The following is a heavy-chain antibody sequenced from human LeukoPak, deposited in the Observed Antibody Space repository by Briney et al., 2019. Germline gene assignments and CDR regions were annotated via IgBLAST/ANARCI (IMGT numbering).Heavy chain of an antibody. D-gene: IGHD3-3*01. J-gene: IGHJ4*02. CDR1: GFTFSSYA. Sequence: HPGGSLRLSCAASGFTFSSYALSWVRQAPGKGLEWVSAISGSGGSTYYADSVKGRFTISRDNSKNTLYLQMNSLRAEDTAVYYCAKDRGGEHYDSWSGYSAFDYWGQGTLVTVSS. V-gene: IGHV3-23*01. CDR3: AKDRGGEHYDSWSGYSAFDY. CDR2: ISGSGGST.